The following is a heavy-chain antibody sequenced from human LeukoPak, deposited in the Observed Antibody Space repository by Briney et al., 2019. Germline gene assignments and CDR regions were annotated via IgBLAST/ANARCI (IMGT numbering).Heavy chain of an antibody. D-gene: IGHD3-9*01. CDR1: GFTFSSYA. Sequence: GGSLRLSCAASGFTFSSYAMSWVRQAPGKGLEWVSGIGASGGSTYYADSVKGRFTISRDNSKNTLYLQMNSLRTEDTAVYYCAKAEGYDILTGLDYWGQGTLVTVSS. J-gene: IGHJ4*02. CDR2: IGASGGST. V-gene: IGHV3-23*01. CDR3: AKAEGYDILTGLDY.